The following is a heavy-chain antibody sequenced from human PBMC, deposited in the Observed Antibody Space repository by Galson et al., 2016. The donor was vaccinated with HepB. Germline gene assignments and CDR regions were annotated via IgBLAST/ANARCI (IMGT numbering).Heavy chain of an antibody. CDR2: LNWNGDST. CDR1: GLTFEDFS. D-gene: IGHD6-19*01. J-gene: IGHJ1*01. CDR3: AKGVALWYSSGWGERYFQH. V-gene: IGHV3-43*01. Sequence: SLRLSCAASGLTFEDFSMHWVRQVPGKGLEWVSCLNWNGDSTYYADSVKGRFTISRDNKKNSLYLQMNSLRTEDTALYYCAKGVALWYSSGWGERYFQHWGQGTLVTVSS.